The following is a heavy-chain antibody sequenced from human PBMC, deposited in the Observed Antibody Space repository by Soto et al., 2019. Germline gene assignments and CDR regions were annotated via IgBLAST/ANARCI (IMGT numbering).Heavy chain of an antibody. V-gene: IGHV3-30-3*01. J-gene: IGHJ6*02. CDR1: GFTFSSYA. Sequence: PGGSLRLSCAASGFTFSSYAMHWVRQAPGKGLEWVAVISYDGSNKYYADSVKGRFTISRDNSKNTLYLQMNSLRAEDTAVYYCARAQTPHKWELLMVSVLRYYYYGMDVWGQGTTVTVSS. D-gene: IGHD1-26*01. CDR2: ISYDGSNK. CDR3: ARAQTPHKWELLMVSVLRYYYYGMDV.